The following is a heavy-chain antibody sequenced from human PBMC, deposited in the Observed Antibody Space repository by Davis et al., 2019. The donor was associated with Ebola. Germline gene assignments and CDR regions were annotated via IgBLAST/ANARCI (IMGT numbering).Heavy chain of an antibody. D-gene: IGHD6-19*01. V-gene: IGHV5-51*01. CDR1: GYSFTSYW. Sequence: GESLKISCQGSGYSFTSYWIGWVRQMPGKGLEWMGIIYPGDSDTRYSPSFQGQVTISADKSISTAYLQWSSLKASDTAMYYCARLTRQWLVRDYYYGMDVWGKGTKVTVSS. J-gene: IGHJ6*04. CDR3: ARLTRQWLVRDYYYGMDV. CDR2: IYPGDSDT.